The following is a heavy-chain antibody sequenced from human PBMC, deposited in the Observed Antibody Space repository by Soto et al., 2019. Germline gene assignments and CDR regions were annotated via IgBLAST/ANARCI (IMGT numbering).Heavy chain of an antibody. J-gene: IGHJ6*03. V-gene: IGHV2-70*11. CDR3: ARIRGAIAAAGTTYYYYYMDV. CDR1: GFSLSNSKKC. Sequence: SGPTRVKPTQTFTLTCTFSGFSLSNSKKCVSWIRQPPGKALEWLARIDWDDDKYYSTSLKTRLTISKDTSKNQVVLTMTNMDPVDTATYYCARIRGAIAAAGTTYYYYYMDVWGKGTTVTVSS. D-gene: IGHD6-13*01. CDR2: IDWDDDK.